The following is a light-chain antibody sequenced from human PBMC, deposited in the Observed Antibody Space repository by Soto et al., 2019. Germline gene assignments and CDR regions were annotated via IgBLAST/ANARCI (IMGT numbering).Light chain of an antibody. Sequence: EIVLAQSPGTLSLSPGERATLSCRASHSLDSYLAWYQTQPGQPPSLLIYDTSNRASGIPARFSGSGSGTDFTLTIRSLEPEESAVYYCLHRSNWPTFGQGTKVDIK. V-gene: IGKV3-11*01. CDR2: DTS. CDR3: LHRSNWPT. J-gene: IGKJ1*01. CDR1: HSLDSY.